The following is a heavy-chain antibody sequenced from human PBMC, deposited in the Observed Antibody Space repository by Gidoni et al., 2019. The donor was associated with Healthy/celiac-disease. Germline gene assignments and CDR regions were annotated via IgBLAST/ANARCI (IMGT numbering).Heavy chain of an antibody. D-gene: IGHD4-17*01. Sequence: QVQLVQSGAEVKKTGYAVKVSCKASGGTFSSDDISWVRQAPGQGLEWMGGIIPIFGTANYAQKFQGRVTITADESTSTAYMELSSLRSEDTAVYYCARKSHGDNDQGVYYYYGMDVWGQGTTVTVSS. CDR2: IIPIFGTA. CDR1: GGTFSSDD. V-gene: IGHV1-69*01. J-gene: IGHJ6*02. CDR3: ARKSHGDNDQGVYYYYGMDV.